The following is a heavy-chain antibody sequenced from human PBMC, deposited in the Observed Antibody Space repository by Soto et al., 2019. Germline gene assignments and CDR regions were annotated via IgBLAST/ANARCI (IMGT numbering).Heavy chain of an antibody. CDR1: GDSISSYY. J-gene: IGHJ4*02. CDR3: ARDGYSSYSDY. V-gene: IGHV4-59*01. CDR2: MYYSGRT. D-gene: IGHD6-13*01. Sequence: PSETLSLTCTVSGDSISSYYWSWIRQPPGKGLEWIGYMYYSGRTNYNPSLKSRVTISVDTSKNQFSLKLSSVTAADAAVYYCARDGYSSYSDYWGQGTLVTVSS.